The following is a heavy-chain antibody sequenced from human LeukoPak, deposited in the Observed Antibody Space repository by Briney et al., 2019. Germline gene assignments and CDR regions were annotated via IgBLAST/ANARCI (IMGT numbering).Heavy chain of an antibody. D-gene: IGHD5-18*01. J-gene: IGHJ6*03. CDR3: ARCGGRGYSYGYPSYYYYMDV. CDR1: GFRFSDYY. Sequence: GGSLRLSCAASGFRFSDYYMSWIRQAPGKGLEWVSHISSSGSTIYYADSVKGRFTTSRDNAKSSLYLQMNSLRAEDTAGYYCARCGGRGYSYGYPSYYYYMDVWGKGTTVTVSS. V-gene: IGHV3-11*04. CDR2: ISSSGSTI.